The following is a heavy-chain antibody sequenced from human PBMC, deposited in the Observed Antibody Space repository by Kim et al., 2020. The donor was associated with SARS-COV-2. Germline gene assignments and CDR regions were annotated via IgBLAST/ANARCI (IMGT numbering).Heavy chain of an antibody. J-gene: IGHJ2*01. Sequence: SETLSLTCAVSGGSFSGDYWSWIRQPPGKGLEWIGEINNSGRTNYNPSLKSRVTISVDTSKNQFPLKLTPVTAADTAVDYCARRLSNTAGWGSDYCDLLG. D-gene: IGHD3-10*01. V-gene: IGHV4-34*01. CDR2: INNSGRT. CDR1: GGSFSGDY. CDR3: ARRLSNTAGWGSDYCDL.